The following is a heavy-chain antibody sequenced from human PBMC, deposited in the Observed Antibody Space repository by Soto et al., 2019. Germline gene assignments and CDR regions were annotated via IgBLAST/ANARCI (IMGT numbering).Heavy chain of an antibody. J-gene: IGHJ6*02. CDR3: ARAGAAGPRSYSYYYGMDV. Sequence: QVQLVESGGGVVQPGRSLRLSCAASGFTFSSYAMHWVRQAPGKGLEWVAVISYDGSNKYYADSVKGRFTISRDNSKNTLYLQMNSLRAEDTAVYYCARAGAAGPRSYSYYYGMDVWGQGTTVTVSS. V-gene: IGHV3-30-3*01. CDR1: GFTFSSYA. D-gene: IGHD6-13*01. CDR2: ISYDGSNK.